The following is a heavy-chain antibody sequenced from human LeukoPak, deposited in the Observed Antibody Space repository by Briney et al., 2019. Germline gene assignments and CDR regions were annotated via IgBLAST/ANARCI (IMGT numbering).Heavy chain of an antibody. V-gene: IGHV3-7*01. CDR1: GFTFSSYW. CDR3: ARDHDYGDYGVGY. J-gene: IGHJ4*02. CDR2: INQDGSEK. Sequence: PGGSLRLSCAASGFTFSSYWMSWVRQAPGKGLEWVANINQDGSEKYYVDSVKGRFTISRDNAKNSLYLQMNSLRAEDTAVYYCARDHDYGDYGVGYWGQGTLVTVSS. D-gene: IGHD4-17*01.